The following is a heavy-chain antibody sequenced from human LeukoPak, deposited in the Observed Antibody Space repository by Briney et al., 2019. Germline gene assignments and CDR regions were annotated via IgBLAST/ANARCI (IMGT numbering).Heavy chain of an antibody. V-gene: IGHV3-74*01. CDR1: GFTFSSYW. D-gene: IGHD1-26*01. J-gene: IGHJ4*02. CDR3: AREGIVGATTDY. Sequence: GGSLRLSCAASGFTFSSYWMHWVRQAPGKGLVWVSRINSDGSSTSYADSVKGRFTISRDNAKNTLYLQMNSLRAEDTAVYYCAREGIVGATTDYWGQGTLVTVSS. CDR2: INSDGSST.